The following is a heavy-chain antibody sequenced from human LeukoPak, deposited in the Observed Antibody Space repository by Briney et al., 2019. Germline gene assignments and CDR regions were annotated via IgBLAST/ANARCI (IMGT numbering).Heavy chain of an antibody. V-gene: IGHV4-34*01. Sequence: YPSETLSLTCAVYGGSFSGYYWSWIRQPPGKGLEWLGEINHSGSTNYNPSLKSRVTISVDTSKNQFSLKLSSVTAADTAVYYCARGVIVGANYFDYWGQGTLVTVSS. CDR1: GGSFSGYY. CDR2: INHSGST. CDR3: ARGVIVGANYFDY. D-gene: IGHD1-26*01. J-gene: IGHJ4*02.